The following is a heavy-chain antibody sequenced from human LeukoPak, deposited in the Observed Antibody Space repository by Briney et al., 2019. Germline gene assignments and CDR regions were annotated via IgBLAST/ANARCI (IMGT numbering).Heavy chain of an antibody. V-gene: IGHV3-30-3*01. CDR2: ISYDGSNK. Sequence: GGSLTLSCAASGFTFSSYAMHWVRQAPGKGLEWVAVISYDGSNKYYADSVKGRFTISRDNSKNTLYLQMNSLRAEDTAVYYCARDRHDYGDYYYDYGMDVWGQGTTVNVSS. CDR1: GFTFSSYA. D-gene: IGHD4-17*01. CDR3: ARDRHDYGDYYYDYGMDV. J-gene: IGHJ6*02.